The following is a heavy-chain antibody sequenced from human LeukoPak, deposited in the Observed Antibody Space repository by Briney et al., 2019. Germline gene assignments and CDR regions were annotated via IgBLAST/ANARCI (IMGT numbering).Heavy chain of an antibody. J-gene: IGHJ4*02. Sequence: GGSLRLSCAASGFTFDDYAMHWVRQAPGKGLEWVSGISWNSGSIGYADSVKGRYTISRDNAKNSLYLQMNSLRAEDTALYYCAKDTCSGGSCYLDYWGQGTLVTVSS. V-gene: IGHV3-9*01. CDR2: ISWNSGSI. CDR3: AKDTCSGGSCYLDY. CDR1: GFTFDDYA. D-gene: IGHD2-15*01.